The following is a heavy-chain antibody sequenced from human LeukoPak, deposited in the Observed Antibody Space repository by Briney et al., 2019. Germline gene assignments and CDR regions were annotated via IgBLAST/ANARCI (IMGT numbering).Heavy chain of an antibody. CDR3: AVGRCSSTSCYPYYYYYMDV. V-gene: IGHV1-69*13. Sequence: SVKVSCKASGGIFSSYAISWVRQAPGQGLEWMGGIIPIFGNANYAQKFQGRVTITADESTSTAYMELSSLRSEDTAVYYCAVGRCSSTSCYPYYYYYMDVWGKGTTVTISS. J-gene: IGHJ6*03. CDR2: IIPIFGNA. CDR1: GGIFSSYA. D-gene: IGHD2-2*01.